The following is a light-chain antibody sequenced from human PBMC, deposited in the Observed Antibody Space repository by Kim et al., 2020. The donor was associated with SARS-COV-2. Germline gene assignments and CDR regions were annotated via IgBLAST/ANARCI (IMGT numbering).Light chain of an antibody. CDR3: QAWDRSTVV. Sequence: SYELTQPPSVSVSPGQTASITCSGDKLGDKYDSWYQQKPGQSPVLVIYQDTKRPSGIPERFSGSNSGNTATLTISGTQAMDEADYYCQAWDRSTVVFGGGTQLTVL. CDR1: KLGDKY. J-gene: IGLJ2*01. CDR2: QDT. V-gene: IGLV3-1*01.